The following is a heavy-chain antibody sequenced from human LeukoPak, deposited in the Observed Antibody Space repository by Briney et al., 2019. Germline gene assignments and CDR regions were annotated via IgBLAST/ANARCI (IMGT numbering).Heavy chain of an antibody. CDR1: GFTFSSYA. J-gene: IGHJ4*02. Sequence: PGGSLRLSCAASGFTFSSYAMHWVRQAPGKGLEWVAVISYDGSNKYYADSVKGRFTISRDNSKNTLYLQMNSLRAEDTAVYYCARDGFGDSSSWYDGLAVPSHFDYWGQGTLVTVSS. CDR2: ISYDGSNK. D-gene: IGHD6-13*01. V-gene: IGHV3-30*04. CDR3: ARDGFGDSSSWYDGLAVPSHFDY.